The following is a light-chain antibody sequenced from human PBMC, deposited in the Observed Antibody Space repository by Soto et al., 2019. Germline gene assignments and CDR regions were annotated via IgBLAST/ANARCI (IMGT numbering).Light chain of an antibody. V-gene: IGKV3-20*01. CDR1: QSVSSRY. CDR2: GAS. CDR3: QQYRSSPAT. J-gene: IGKJ1*01. Sequence: EIVLTQSPGTLSLSPGERATLSCRASQSVSSRYLAWYQQKPGQAPRLLVYGASSSASSGATGIPDRFSGGGSGTDFTLTISRLEPEDFAVYYCQQYRSSPATFGQGTKVEIK.